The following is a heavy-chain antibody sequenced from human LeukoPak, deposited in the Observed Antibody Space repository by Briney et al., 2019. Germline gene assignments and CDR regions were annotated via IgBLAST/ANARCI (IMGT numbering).Heavy chain of an antibody. V-gene: IGHV1-46*01. CDR2: INPTGTGT. J-gene: IGHJ4*02. D-gene: IGHD2-8*02. CDR1: GYTFSNYY. Sequence: ASVQVSCKASGYTFSNYYMHWVRQAPGQGLEWMGLINPTGTGTNYAQKFRGRVTLIRHTYTTTVYKELSRLRSEVLAVYYCAREESGGYFDYWGQGTVVTVSS. CDR3: AREESGGYFDY.